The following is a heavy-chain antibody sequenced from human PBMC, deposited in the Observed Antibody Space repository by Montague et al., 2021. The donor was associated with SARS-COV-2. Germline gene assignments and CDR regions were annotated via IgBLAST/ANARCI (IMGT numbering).Heavy chain of an antibody. CDR1: GGSISSGGYY. CDR2: IYYSGST. D-gene: IGHD3-9*01. CDR3: ARERYSFSLTRGSTWFDP. V-gene: IGHV4-31*03. Sequence: TLSLTCTVSGGSISSGGYYWSWIRQHPGKGLEWIGYIYYSGSTYHNPSLKSRVTISVDTSKNQFSLKLSSVTAADTAVYYCARERYSFSLTRGSTWFDPWGQGTLVTVSS. J-gene: IGHJ5*02.